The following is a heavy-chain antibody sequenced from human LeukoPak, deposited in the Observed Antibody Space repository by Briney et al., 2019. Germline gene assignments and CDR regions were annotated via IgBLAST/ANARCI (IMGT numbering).Heavy chain of an antibody. CDR3: ARVKTTFGVVDYFDY. D-gene: IGHD3-3*01. V-gene: IGHV3-21*01. CDR1: GFTFSSYS. Sequence: GGSLRLSCAASGFTFSSYSMNWVRQAPGKGLEWVSSISSSSSYIYYADSVKGRFTISRDNAKNSLYLQMNSLRAEDTAVYYCARVKTTFGVVDYFDYWGQGTLVTVSS. CDR2: ISSSSSYI. J-gene: IGHJ4*02.